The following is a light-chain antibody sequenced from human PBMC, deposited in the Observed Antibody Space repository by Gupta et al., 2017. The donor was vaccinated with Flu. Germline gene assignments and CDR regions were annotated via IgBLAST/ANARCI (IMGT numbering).Light chain of an antibody. CDR3: QQYNNWPPYT. J-gene: IGKJ2*01. V-gene: IGKV3-15*01. CDR1: QSVSSN. CDR2: GAS. Sequence: MTQSPATLSVSPGERATLSCRASQSVSSNLAWYQQKPGQAPRLLIYGASTRATGIPASFSGSGSGTEFTLTISSLQSEDFAVYYCQQYNNWPPYTFGQGTKLEIK.